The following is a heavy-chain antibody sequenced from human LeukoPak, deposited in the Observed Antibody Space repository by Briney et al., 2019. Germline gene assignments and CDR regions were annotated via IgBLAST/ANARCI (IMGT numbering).Heavy chain of an antibody. D-gene: IGHD3-9*01. Sequence: SETLSLTCAVYGGSFSGYYWSWIRQPPGKGLEWIGEINHSGSTNYNPSLKSRVTISVDTSKNQFSLKLSSVTAADTVVYYCATSLTGYYKGDWFDPWGQGTLVTVSS. CDR1: GGSFSGYY. V-gene: IGHV4-34*01. CDR2: INHSGST. CDR3: ATSLTGYYKGDWFDP. J-gene: IGHJ5*02.